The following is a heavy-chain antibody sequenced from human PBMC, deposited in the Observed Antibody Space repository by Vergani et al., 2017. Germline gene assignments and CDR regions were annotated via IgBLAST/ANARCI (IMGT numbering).Heavy chain of an antibody. Sequence: QVQLQQWGAGLLKPSETLSLTCAVSGGSFSGYYWSWIRQPPGKGLEWIGEINHSGSTNYNPSLKSRVTISVDTSKNQFSLKLSSVTAADTAVYYCAREMMCGGGYFDLWGRGTLVTVSS. CDR1: GGSFSGYY. V-gene: IGHV4-34*01. CDR2: INHSGST. D-gene: IGHD3-16*01. CDR3: AREMMCGGGYFDL. J-gene: IGHJ2*01.